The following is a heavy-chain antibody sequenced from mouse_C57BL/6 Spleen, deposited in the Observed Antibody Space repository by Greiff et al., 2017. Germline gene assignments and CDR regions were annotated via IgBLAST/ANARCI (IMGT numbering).Heavy chain of an antibody. J-gene: IGHJ2*01. Sequence: VQLQQSGGGLVQPKGSLKLSCAASGFSFNTYAMNWVRQAPGKGLEWVARIRSKSNNYATYYADSVKDRFTISRDDSESMLYLQMNNLKTEDTAMYYCVRHKGNSFDYWGQGTTLTVSS. CDR1: GFSFNTYA. CDR3: VRHKGNSFDY. V-gene: IGHV10-1*01. CDR2: IRSKSNNYAT.